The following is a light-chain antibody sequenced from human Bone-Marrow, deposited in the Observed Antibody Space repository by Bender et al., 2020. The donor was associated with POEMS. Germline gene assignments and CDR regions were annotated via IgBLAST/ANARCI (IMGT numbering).Light chain of an antibody. CDR1: NIDVGSYNL. CDR2: EVT. Sequence: QSALTQSASVSGSPGQSITISCTGTNIDVGSYNLVSWYQQHPGKAPKLMIFEVTRRPSGISDRFSGSKSGNTASLTISGLQGEDEADYYCSSYTSSSTLVFGGGTKLTVL. V-gene: IGLV2-14*02. CDR3: SSYTSSSTLV. J-gene: IGLJ3*02.